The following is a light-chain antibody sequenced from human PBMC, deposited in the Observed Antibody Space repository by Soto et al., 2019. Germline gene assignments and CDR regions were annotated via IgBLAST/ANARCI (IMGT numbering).Light chain of an antibody. Sequence: EVMMTQSPDTLSVSPGETATLSCRASRSLSSNLAWYQQKPGQAPMLLIYDASTRATGIPGRFSGSGSGTEFSLPISSLQSEDSAVYYCQEYNNWPPWTFGQGTKV. CDR1: RSLSSN. CDR2: DAS. CDR3: QEYNNWPPWT. V-gene: IGKV3-15*01. J-gene: IGKJ1*01.